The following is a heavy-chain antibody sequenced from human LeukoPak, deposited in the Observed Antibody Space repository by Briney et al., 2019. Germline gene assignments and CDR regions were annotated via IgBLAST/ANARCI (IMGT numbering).Heavy chain of an antibody. CDR1: GGSISSGSYY. CDR2: IYTSGST. J-gene: IGHJ4*02. D-gene: IGHD3-22*01. Sequence: SETLSLTCTVSGGSISSGSYYWSWIRQPAGKGLEWIGRIYTSGSTNYNPSLKSRVTISVDTSKNQFSVKLSSVTAADTAVYYCARHHLYDSSGDGRYYFDYWGQGTLVTVSS. V-gene: IGHV4-61*02. CDR3: ARHHLYDSSGDGRYYFDY.